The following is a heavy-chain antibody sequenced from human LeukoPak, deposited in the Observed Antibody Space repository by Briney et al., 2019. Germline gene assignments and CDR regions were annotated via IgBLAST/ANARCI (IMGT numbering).Heavy chain of an antibody. D-gene: IGHD2/OR15-2a*01. J-gene: IGHJ4*02. V-gene: IGHV3-23*01. Sequence: LSCVASAMSWVRQAPGKGLEWVSGLTGSGGSAYYADSVKGRFTISRDDSKNTLFLQMNGLRAEDTAVYYCANFPSDSWGQGTLVTVSS. CDR3: ANFPSDS. CDR2: LTGSGGSA. CDR1: LSCVASA.